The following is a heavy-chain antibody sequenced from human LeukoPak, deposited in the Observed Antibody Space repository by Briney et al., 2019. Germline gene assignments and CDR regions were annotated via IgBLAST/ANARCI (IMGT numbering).Heavy chain of an antibody. Sequence: GPLKGSFKGSWYTFPYYSLHLGGPGPRQKPVWGGGGNAGNGNTKYSQKFQGRVTITRDTSASTAYMELSSLRSEDTAVYYCTRGAGYYDSSGYYPLDYWGQGTLVTVSS. J-gene: IGHJ4*02. D-gene: IGHD3-22*01. V-gene: IGHV1-3*01. CDR2: GNAGNGNT. CDR1: WYTFPYYS. CDR3: TRGAGYYDSSGYYPLDY.